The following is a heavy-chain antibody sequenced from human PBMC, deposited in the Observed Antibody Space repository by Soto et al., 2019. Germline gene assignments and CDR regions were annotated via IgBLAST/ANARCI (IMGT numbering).Heavy chain of an antibody. CDR1: GYTFTSYG. D-gene: IGHD5-18*01. J-gene: IGHJ1*01. CDR2: ISAYNGNT. V-gene: IGHV1-18*04. CDR3: ARDSPVQLWSSAEYFQH. Sequence: QVQLVQSGAEVKKPGASVKVSCKASGYTFTSYGISWVRQAPGQVLEWMGRISAYNGNTNYAQKLQGGVTMTTDTSTSTAYMELRSLRSADTAVYYCARDSPVQLWSSAEYFQHWGQGTLVTVSS.